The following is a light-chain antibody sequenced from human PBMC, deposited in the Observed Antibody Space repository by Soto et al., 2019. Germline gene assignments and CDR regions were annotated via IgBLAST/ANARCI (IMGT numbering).Light chain of an antibody. CDR2: DAS. CDR1: QSVSVH. Sequence: EIVLTQSPGTLSLSPGERATLSCRASQSVSVHLAWYQQKPGQAPRLLIYDASNRATGIPARFSGSGSGTDFPLTISSLEPEDFAVYHCVQRTTWPWTCGQGSKVEIK. V-gene: IGKV3-11*01. J-gene: IGKJ1*01. CDR3: VQRTTWPWT.